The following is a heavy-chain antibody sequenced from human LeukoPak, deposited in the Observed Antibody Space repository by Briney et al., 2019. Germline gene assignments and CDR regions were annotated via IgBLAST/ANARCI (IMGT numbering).Heavy chain of an antibody. Sequence: GASVKVSCKVSGYTLTELSMHWVRQAPGKGLEWMGGFDPEDGETIYPQKFQGRVTMTEDTSTDTAYMELSSLRSEDTAVYYCATLYCSSTSCYHTPYYYYGMDVWGQGTTVTVSS. CDR3: ATLYCSSTSCYHTPYYYYGMDV. J-gene: IGHJ6*02. D-gene: IGHD2-2*01. V-gene: IGHV1-24*01. CDR2: FDPEDGET. CDR1: GYTLTELS.